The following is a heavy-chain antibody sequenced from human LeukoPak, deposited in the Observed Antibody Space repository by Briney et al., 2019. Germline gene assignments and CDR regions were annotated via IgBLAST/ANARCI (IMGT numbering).Heavy chain of an antibody. V-gene: IGHV3-7*01. CDR2: IKQDGGEK. D-gene: IGHD6-19*01. CDR1: GFTFSSYW. Sequence: GGSLRLSCAASGFTFSSYWMSWVRQAPGKGLEWVANIKQDGGEKYYVDSVKGRFTISRDNAKNSLYLQMNSLRAEDTAVYYCARDRHGEQWLVEGLDYWGQGTLVTVSS. CDR3: ARDRHGEQWLVEGLDY. J-gene: IGHJ4*02.